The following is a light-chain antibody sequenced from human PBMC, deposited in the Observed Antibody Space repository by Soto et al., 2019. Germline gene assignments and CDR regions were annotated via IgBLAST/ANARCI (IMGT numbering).Light chain of an antibody. Sequence: SYELTQPPSVSVAPGKTARITCGRSGIGSKSVHWYQQKPGQAPVLVIYYDSDRPSGIPERFSGSISANTATLTISRVEAGDEADYYCQVWDSSSDPYVFGTGTKLTVL. J-gene: IGLJ1*01. CDR1: GIGSKS. CDR2: YDS. CDR3: QVWDSSSDPYV. V-gene: IGLV3-21*04.